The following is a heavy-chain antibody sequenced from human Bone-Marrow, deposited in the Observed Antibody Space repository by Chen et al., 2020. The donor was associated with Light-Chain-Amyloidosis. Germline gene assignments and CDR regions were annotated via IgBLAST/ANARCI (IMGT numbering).Heavy chain of an antibody. CDR3: ARGDYYGYLDAFDI. Sequence: EVQLVESWGGLVQPGGSLRLSCAASGFPFSTYWMSWVRQPPGKGLEWVANIKQDGSEIHYVDSVKGRFTVSRDNAKNSLYLQMNTLRADDTAVYYCARGDYYGYLDAFDIWGQGTMVTVSS. CDR1: GFPFSTYW. D-gene: IGHD3-10*01. V-gene: IGHV3-7*01. CDR2: IKQDGSEI. J-gene: IGHJ3*02.